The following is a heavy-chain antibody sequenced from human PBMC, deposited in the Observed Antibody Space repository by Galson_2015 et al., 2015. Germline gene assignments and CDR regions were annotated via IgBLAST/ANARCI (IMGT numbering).Heavy chain of an antibody. V-gene: IGHV3-33*01. CDR2: IWYDGSNK. D-gene: IGHD5-24*01. CDR3: AREFRVKMATIGY. Sequence: SLRLSCAASRFTFSSYGMHWVRQAPGKGLEWVAVIWYDGSNKYYADSVKGRFTISRDNSKNTLYLQMNSLRAEDTAVYYCAREFRVKMATIGYWGPGTLVTVSS. J-gene: IGHJ4*02. CDR1: RFTFSSYG.